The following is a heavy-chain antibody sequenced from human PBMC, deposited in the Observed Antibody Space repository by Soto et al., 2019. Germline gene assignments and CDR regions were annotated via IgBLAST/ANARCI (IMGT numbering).Heavy chain of an antibody. CDR3: GRWLGTSYGMDV. CDR2: IYHNGSP. CDR1: GDSIRSGNHY. V-gene: IGHV4-61*03. J-gene: IGHJ6*02. Sequence: PSETLSLTCTVSGDSIRSGNHYWSWIRQPPGKGLEWIGEIYHNGSPDYNPSLKSRVTISVDKSKNHVFLKLTSVTAADTAMYFCGRWLGTSYGMDVWGQGTAVTVSS. D-gene: IGHD3-10*01.